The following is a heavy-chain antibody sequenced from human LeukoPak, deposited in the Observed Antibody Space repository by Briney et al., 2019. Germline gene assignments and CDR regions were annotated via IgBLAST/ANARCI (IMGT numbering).Heavy chain of an antibody. CDR1: GFTFSSYG. Sequence: PGGSLRLSCAVSGFTFSSYGMHWVRQAPGKGLEWVAVISYDGSNKYYADSVKGRFTISRDNSKNTLYLQMNSLRAEDTAVNYCAKSPAKSGYDPTYLYWGQGTLVTVSS. CDR2: ISYDGSNK. CDR3: AKSPAKSGYDPTYLY. D-gene: IGHD5-12*01. J-gene: IGHJ4*02. V-gene: IGHV3-30*18.